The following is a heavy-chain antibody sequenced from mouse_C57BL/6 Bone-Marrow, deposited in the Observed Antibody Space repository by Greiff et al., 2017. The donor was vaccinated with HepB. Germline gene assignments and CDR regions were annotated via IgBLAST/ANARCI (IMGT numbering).Heavy chain of an antibody. D-gene: IGHD1-3*01. CDR3: AGGLYSQEPFDY. Sequence: QVQLQQPGAELVRPGSSVKLSCKASGYTFTSYWMHWVKQRPIQGLEWIGNIDPSDSETHYNQKFKDKATLTVDKSSSTAYMQLSSLTSEDSAVYYCAGGLYSQEPFDYWGQGTTLTVSS. J-gene: IGHJ2*01. V-gene: IGHV1-52*01. CDR2: IDPSDSET. CDR1: GYTFTSYW.